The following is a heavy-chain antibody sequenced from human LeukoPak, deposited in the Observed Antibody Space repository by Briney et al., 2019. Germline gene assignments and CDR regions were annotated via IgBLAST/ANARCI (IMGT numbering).Heavy chain of an antibody. CDR1: GYTFTSYY. D-gene: IGHD3-10*02. CDR3: AREWLFGESYYYYGMDV. J-gene: IGHJ6*02. CDR2: INPSGGST. Sequence: ASVKVSCKASGYTFTSYYMHWVRQAPGQGLEWMGIINPSGGSTSYAQKFQGRVTMTRDTSTSTAYMELRSLRSDDTAVYYCAREWLFGESYYYYGMDVWGQGTTVTVSS. V-gene: IGHV1-46*01.